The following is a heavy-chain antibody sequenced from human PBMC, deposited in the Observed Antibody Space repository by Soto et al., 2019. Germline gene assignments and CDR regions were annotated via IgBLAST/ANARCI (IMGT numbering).Heavy chain of an antibody. D-gene: IGHD5-18*01. Sequence: PSETLSLTCAVYGGSFSGFYWSWIRQPPGKGLEWIGEINHSGSTNYNPSLKSRVTISVDTSKNQFSLKLSSVTAADTAVYYCARAGIQLWFFPPDYWGQGTLVTVS. V-gene: IGHV4-34*01. CDR3: ARAGIQLWFFPPDY. CDR2: INHSGST. J-gene: IGHJ4*02. CDR1: GGSFSGFY.